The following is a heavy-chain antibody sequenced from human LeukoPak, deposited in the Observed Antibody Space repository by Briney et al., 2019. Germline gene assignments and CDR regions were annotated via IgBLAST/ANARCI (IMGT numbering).Heavy chain of an antibody. J-gene: IGHJ4*02. CDR3: ARGRLRYFDWFRQYYFDY. V-gene: IGHV3-21*01. CDR2: ISSSSSYI. CDR1: GFTFSSYS. D-gene: IGHD3-9*01. Sequence: PGGSLRLSCAASGFTFSSYSMNWVRQAPGKGLEWVSSISSSSSYIYYADSVKGRFTISRDNAKNSLYLQMNSLRAEDTAVYYCARGRLRYFDWFRQYYFDYWGQGTLVTVSS.